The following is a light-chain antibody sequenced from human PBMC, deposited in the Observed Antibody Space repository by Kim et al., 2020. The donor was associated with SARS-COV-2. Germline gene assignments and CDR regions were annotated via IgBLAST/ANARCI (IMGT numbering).Light chain of an antibody. CDR1: SSNIVSNY. CDR3: AAWDDSLSGWV. Sequence: GQRVTISCSGSSSNIVSNYVSWYQQLPGTAPKLLIYRNNQRPSGVPDRFSGSKSGTSASLAISGLRSEDEADYYCAAWDDSLSGWVFGGGTQLTVL. J-gene: IGLJ3*02. V-gene: IGLV1-47*01. CDR2: RNN.